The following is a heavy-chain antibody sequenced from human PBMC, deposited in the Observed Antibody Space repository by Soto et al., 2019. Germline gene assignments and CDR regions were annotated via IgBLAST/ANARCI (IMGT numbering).Heavy chain of an antibody. D-gene: IGHD3-22*01. J-gene: IGHJ3*02. CDR2: ISPNSGGT. V-gene: IGHV1-2*04. CDR1: GYTFTGYY. CDR3: ATSAAPSGYYYDSSGPNDAFDI. Sequence: GASVKVSCKASGYTFTGYYMHWVRQAPGQGLEWMGWISPNSGGTNYAQKFQGWVTMTRDTSISTAYMELSRLRSDDTAVYYCATSAAPSGYYYDSSGPNDAFDIWGQGTMVTVSS.